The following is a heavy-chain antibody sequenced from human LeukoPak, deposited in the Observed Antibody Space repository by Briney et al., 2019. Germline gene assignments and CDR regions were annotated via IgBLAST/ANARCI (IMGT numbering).Heavy chain of an antibody. CDR1: GGTFSSYA. CDR3: ARTGLVVYALYYFDY. V-gene: IGHV1-69*04. Sequence: GASVKVSCKASGGTFSSYAISWVRPAPGQGLEWMGRIIPILGIANYAQKFQGRVTITADKSTSTAYMELSSLRSEDTAVYYCARTGLVVYALYYFDYWGQGTLVTVSS. J-gene: IGHJ4*02. D-gene: IGHD2-8*01. CDR2: IIPILGIA.